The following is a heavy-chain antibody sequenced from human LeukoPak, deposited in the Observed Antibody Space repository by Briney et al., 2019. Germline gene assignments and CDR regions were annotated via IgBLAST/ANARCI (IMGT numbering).Heavy chain of an antibody. D-gene: IGHD3-10*01. CDR3: AKGLGFISGSRHWGIDY. J-gene: IGHJ4*02. Sequence: SETLSLTCTVSGGSISSYYWSWIRQPPGKGLEWIGYIYYSGSTNYNPSLKSRVTISVDTSKNQFSLKLSSVTAADTAVYYCAKGLGFISGSRHWGIDYWGQGTLVTVSS. V-gene: IGHV4-59*08. CDR1: GGSISSYY. CDR2: IYYSGST.